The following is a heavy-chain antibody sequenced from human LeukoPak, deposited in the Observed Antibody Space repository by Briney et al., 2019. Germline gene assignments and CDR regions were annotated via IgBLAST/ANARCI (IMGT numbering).Heavy chain of an antibody. Sequence: ASVKVSCKASGYTFTSYGISWVRQAPGQGLEWMGGISAYNGNTNYAQKLQGRVTMTTDTSTSTAYMELRSLRSDDTAVYYCARGIVVVPAAPPGVYYFDYWGQGTLVTVSS. CDR1: GYTFTSYG. CDR3: ARGIVVVPAAPPGVYYFDY. CDR2: ISAYNGNT. J-gene: IGHJ4*02. D-gene: IGHD2-2*01. V-gene: IGHV1-18*04.